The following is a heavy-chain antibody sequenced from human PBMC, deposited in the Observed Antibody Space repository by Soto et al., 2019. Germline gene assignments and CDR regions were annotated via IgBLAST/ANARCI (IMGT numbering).Heavy chain of an antibody. D-gene: IGHD4-17*01. CDR1: GFSLTTSGVG. CDR2: IYWDDDK. V-gene: IGHV2-5*02. CDR3: AHRTTTVTWWFDP. Sequence: QITLKESGPTLVKPTQTLTLTCTFSGFSLTTSGVGVGWIRQPPGKALEWLALIYWDDDKRYSPSLTSRLTTNKATSKHQLALTMTNMDPADTATYFCAHRTTTVTWWFDPWGHGTLVTVSS. J-gene: IGHJ5*02.